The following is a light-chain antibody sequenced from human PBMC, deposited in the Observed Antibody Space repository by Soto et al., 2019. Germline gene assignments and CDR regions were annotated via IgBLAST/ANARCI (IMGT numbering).Light chain of an antibody. V-gene: IGLV2-23*01. J-gene: IGLJ1*01. CDR3: CSYAGNRNV. Sequence: QSALTQPASVSGSPGQSITISCTGTSSDVGSYNLVSWYQQHPGKAPKLMIYEGSKRPSGVSNRFSCSKSGNTASLTTSGLHAEDEADYYCCSYAGNRNVFGTGTKLTVL. CDR1: SSDVGSYNL. CDR2: EGS.